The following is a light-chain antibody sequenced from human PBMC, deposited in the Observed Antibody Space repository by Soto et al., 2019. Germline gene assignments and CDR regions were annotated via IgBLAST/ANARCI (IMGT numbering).Light chain of an antibody. CDR3: QQYNNWPPYT. Sequence: EIVMRQSQATLSVSPGARSTLSCRASQSVSSNLAWYQQKPGQAPRLLIYGASTRATGIPARFSGSGSGTEFTLTISSLQSEDFAVYYCQQYNNWPPYTVGQGNKVDIK. J-gene: IGKJ2*01. V-gene: IGKV3-15*01. CDR1: QSVSSN. CDR2: GAS.